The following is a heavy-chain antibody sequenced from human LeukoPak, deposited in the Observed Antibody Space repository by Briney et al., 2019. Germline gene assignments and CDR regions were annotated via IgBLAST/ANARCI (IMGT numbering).Heavy chain of an antibody. CDR2: IIGSGGST. J-gene: IGHJ5*02. Sequence: GGSLRLSCAASGFTFSIYAMSCVRQALGEGLECVSAIIGSGGSTYYADSVKGRFTTSRDNSKNTLYMQMNSLRAEDTALYYCAKDGDGYYDYIWGSYRYSNWFDPWGQGTLVTVSS. CDR1: GFTFSIYA. V-gene: IGHV3-23*01. CDR3: AKDGDGYYDYIWGSYRYSNWFDP. D-gene: IGHD3-16*02.